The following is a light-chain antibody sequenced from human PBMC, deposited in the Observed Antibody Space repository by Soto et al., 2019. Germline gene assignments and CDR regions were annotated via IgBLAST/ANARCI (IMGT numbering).Light chain of an antibody. CDR3: SSYTSSSTRDV. CDR2: EVS. Sequence: QSALTQPASVSGSPGQSITISCTGTGSDVGGYNYVSWYQQHPGKAPKLMIYEVSNRPSGVSNRFSGSKSGNTASLTISGLQAEDEADYYCSSYTSSSTRDVFGTGTKVTVL. J-gene: IGLJ1*01. CDR1: GSDVGGYNY. V-gene: IGLV2-14*01.